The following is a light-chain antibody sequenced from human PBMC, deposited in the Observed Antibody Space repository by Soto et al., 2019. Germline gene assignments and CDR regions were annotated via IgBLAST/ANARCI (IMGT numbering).Light chain of an antibody. CDR3: CSYAGSSTYVV. V-gene: IGLV2-23*01. CDR1: SSDVGSYNL. J-gene: IGLJ2*01. Sequence: QLVLTQPASVSGSPGQSITISCTGTSSDVGSYNLVSWYQQHPGKAPKVMIYEDSKRPSGVSNRFSGSKSGNTASLTISGLQAEDEADYYCCSYAGSSTYVVFGGGTKVTVL. CDR2: EDS.